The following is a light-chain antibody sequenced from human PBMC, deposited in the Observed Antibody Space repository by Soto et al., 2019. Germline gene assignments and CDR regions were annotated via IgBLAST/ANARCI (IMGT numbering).Light chain of an antibody. J-gene: IGKJ4*01. Sequence: EIVMTQSPATLSVAPGERVTPSCGASQGVGSTLNWYRQQPGQAPRLLIYDAYLRATGVPARFSGSGSGTEFTLTISSLQSEDFAVYYCQHYKTWPLAFGGGTKVDIK. V-gene: IGKV3-15*01. CDR1: QGVGST. CDR2: DAY. CDR3: QHYKTWPLA.